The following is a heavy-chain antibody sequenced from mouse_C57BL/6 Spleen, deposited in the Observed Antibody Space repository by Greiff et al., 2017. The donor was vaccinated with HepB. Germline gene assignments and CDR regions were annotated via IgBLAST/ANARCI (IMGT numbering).Heavy chain of an antibody. CDR3: TCGSYSIDY. Sequence: EVQLQQSGAELVRPGASVKLSCTASGFNIKDYYMHWVKQRPEKGLEWIGRIYPEDGDTEYAPKFQGKATVTADTSSNTAYLQLSSLASEDTAVDYCTCGSYSIDYWGQGTSLTVSS. CDR1: GFNIKDYY. J-gene: IGHJ2*02. V-gene: IGHV14-1*01. D-gene: IGHD1-1*02. CDR2: IYPEDGDT.